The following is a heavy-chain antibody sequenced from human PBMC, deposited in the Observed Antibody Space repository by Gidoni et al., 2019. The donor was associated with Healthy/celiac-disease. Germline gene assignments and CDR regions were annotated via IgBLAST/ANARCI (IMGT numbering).Heavy chain of an antibody. D-gene: IGHD2-2*01. CDR1: GYSISSGYS. CDR2: IYHSGST. J-gene: IGHJ6*02. V-gene: IGHV4-38-2*02. CDR3: ARDLSPYCSSTSCYWSGMDV. Sequence: QVQLQESGPGLVKPSETLSLTCTVSGYSISSGYSWGWIRQPPGKGLEWIGSIYHSGSTYYNPSLKSRVTISVDTSKNQFSLKLSSVTAADTAVYYCARDLSPYCSSTSCYWSGMDVWGQGTTVTVSS.